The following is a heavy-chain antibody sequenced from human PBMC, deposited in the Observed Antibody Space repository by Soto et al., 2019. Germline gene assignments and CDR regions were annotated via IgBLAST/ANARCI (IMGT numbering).Heavy chain of an antibody. CDR1: GYTFSKYG. V-gene: IGHV1-18*01. J-gene: IGHJ4*02. CDR2: ISAYNGDP. CDR3: ARGYGHDY. D-gene: IGHD1-1*01. Sequence: QVQLVQSGAEVKKPGASVKVSCKASGYTFSKYGIIWVRQAPGQGLEWMGWISAYNGDPNYAQKLQGRVTMTTYTSTSTVYMERRSLRSDDPAVYYCARGYGHDYWGQGTLVTVSS.